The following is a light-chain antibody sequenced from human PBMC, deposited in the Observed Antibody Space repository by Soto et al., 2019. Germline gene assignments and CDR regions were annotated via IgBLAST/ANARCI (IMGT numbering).Light chain of an antibody. CDR3: QQYNSYWT. CDR1: QSINSW. Sequence: DIQMTQSPSTLSASLGDRVTITCRASQSINSWLAWYQQKPGKAPKLLIYKASSLESGVPSRFSGSGSGTEFTLTISSLQPDDFATYYCQQYNSYWTFGQGTKVDI. CDR2: KAS. J-gene: IGKJ1*01. V-gene: IGKV1-5*03.